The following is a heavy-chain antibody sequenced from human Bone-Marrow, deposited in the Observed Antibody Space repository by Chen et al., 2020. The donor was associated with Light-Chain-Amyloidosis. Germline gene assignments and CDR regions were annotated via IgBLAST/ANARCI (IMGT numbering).Heavy chain of an antibody. CDR3: AKDRVTIFGVAGNGMDV. J-gene: IGHJ6*02. CDR2: ISGSGGSG. CDR1: GFAFSSYA. D-gene: IGHD3-3*01. Sequence: EVQLVESGGGLLQRGGSLRLSCAASGFAFSSYAMSWVRQAPGKGLEWVSTISGSGGSGYYADSVKGRVTISRDNSKNMLYLEMNSLRADDTAVYYCAKDRVTIFGVAGNGMDVWGQGTTVTVSS. V-gene: IGHV3-23*04.